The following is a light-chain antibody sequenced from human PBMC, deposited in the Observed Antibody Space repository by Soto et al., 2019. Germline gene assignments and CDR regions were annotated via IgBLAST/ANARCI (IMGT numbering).Light chain of an antibody. Sequence: EIVMTQSPATLSVSPGERATLYCRASQSVSSNLAWYQQKPGQAPRFLIYGASTRATGIPARFSGSGSGTEFTLTISSLQSEDFAVYYCQQYNNWPRTFGQGTKVDIK. CDR3: QQYNNWPRT. V-gene: IGKV3-15*01. CDR2: GAS. CDR1: QSVSSN. J-gene: IGKJ1*01.